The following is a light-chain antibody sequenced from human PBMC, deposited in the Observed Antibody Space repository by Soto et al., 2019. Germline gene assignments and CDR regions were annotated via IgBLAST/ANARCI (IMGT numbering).Light chain of an antibody. CDR2: DAS. V-gene: IGKV3-15*01. CDR3: QQYDIWPPYT. Sequence: EMVMTQSPATLSVSPGERATLSCRASQSVSSNLAWYQQKPGQAPRLLIYDASTRATGIPPRFSGGGSGTEFTVTISSLQSEDFAIYYCQQYDIWPPYTFGQGTKVDI. CDR1: QSVSSN. J-gene: IGKJ2*01.